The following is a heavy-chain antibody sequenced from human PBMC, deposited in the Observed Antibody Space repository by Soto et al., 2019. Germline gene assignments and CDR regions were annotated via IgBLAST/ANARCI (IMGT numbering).Heavy chain of an antibody. J-gene: IGHJ4*02. CDR3: ARWDGYGDE. Sequence: EVQLLESGGGLVQPGGSLRLSCAASGFTFITYIMAWVRQTPGKCPAWVSGLSGGGANTFYADSVRGRFTISVDNSRNPVYLQMNSLRVEDTAIYYCARWDGYGDEWGQGTLVTVSS. V-gene: IGHV3-23*01. D-gene: IGHD5-12*01. CDR2: LSGGGANT. CDR1: GFTFITYI.